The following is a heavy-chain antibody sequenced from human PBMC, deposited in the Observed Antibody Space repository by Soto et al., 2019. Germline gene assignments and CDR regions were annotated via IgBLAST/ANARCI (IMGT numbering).Heavy chain of an antibody. CDR2: ISGYYGNT. CDR3: ATSGSIGSNWFDP. Sequence: QVQLVQSGAEVKKPGASVKVSCKASGYIFTSHGISWVRQAPGQGLEWMGWISGYYGNTNYAQKLQGRVTMTRHTSTSTAYMELRSLRSDVTAVYFCATSGSIGSNWFDPWGQGTLVIVSS. V-gene: IGHV1-18*01. CDR1: GYIFTSHG. J-gene: IGHJ5*02. D-gene: IGHD3-3*01.